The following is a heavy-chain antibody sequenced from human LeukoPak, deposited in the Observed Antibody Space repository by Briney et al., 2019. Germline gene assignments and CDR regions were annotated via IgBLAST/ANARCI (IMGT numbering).Heavy chain of an antibody. D-gene: IGHD5-18*01. CDR2: IGSSSSYI. CDR3: ARDGRATAMGYYYYYGMDV. V-gene: IGHV3-21*01. J-gene: IGHJ6*02. CDR1: GFTFSSYS. Sequence: GGSLRLSCAASGFTFSSYSMNWVRQAPGKGLEWVSTIGSSSSYIHYADSVKGRFTISRDNAKNSLYLQMNSLRAEDTAVYYCARDGRATAMGYYYYYGMDVWSQGTTVTVSS.